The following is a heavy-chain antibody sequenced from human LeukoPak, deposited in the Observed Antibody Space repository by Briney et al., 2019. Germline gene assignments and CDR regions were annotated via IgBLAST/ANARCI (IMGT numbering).Heavy chain of an antibody. CDR2: IYYTGTT. V-gene: IGHV4-39*01. D-gene: IGHD6-19*01. CDR3: ARRITVAGGWFDP. Sequence: PSETLSLTSTVSGGSITSSSYTCGWIRHPPWKGLEWVGTIYYTGTTHYNPSPKRPCTITIDPSKNQFSLKLSSVTAADTAVYFCARRITVAGGWFDPWGKGTLVTVSS. CDR1: GGSITSSSYT. J-gene: IGHJ5*02.